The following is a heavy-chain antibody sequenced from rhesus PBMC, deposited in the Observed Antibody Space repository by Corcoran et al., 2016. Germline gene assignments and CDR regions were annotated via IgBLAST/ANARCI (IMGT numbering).Heavy chain of an antibody. J-gene: IGHJ4*01. CDR1: GFTFSSYE. Sequence: EVQLVESGGGLVKPGGSLRLSCVASGFTFSSYEMHWVRQDTGKGLEWVSLMSESGDTTYYADSVKGRFNSSRDNAKNSLFLQMNSLRAEDTAVYYCGWSDFYAYWGQGVLVTVSS. CDR2: MSESGDTT. D-gene: IGHD3-22*01. CDR3: GWSDFYAY. V-gene: IGHV3-100*02.